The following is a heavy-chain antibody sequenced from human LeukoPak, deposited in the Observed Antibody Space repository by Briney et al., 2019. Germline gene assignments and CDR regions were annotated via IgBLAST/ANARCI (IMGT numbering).Heavy chain of an antibody. J-gene: IGHJ6*02. CDR1: GDSVSSNSAA. CDR2: TYYRSKWYN. D-gene: IGHD3-10*01. Sequence: SQTLSLTCAISGDSVSSNSAAWNWIRQSPSRGLEWLGRTYYRSKWYNDYAVSVKSRITINPDTSKNQFSLKLSSVTAADTAVYYCARVPQGVWFGELSDLYYYYGMDVWGQGTTVTVSS. V-gene: IGHV6-1*01. CDR3: ARVPQGVWFGELSDLYYYYGMDV.